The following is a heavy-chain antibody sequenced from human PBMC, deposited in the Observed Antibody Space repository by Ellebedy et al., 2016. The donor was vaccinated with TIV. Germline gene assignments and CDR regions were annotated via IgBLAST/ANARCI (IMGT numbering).Heavy chain of an antibody. D-gene: IGHD5-18*01. J-gene: IGHJ4*02. CDR3: ARDLYSYGTFDY. V-gene: IGHV3-30*19. CDR1: GFTFSSYG. CDR2: IWYDGSNK. Sequence: GESLKISXAASGFTFSSYGMHWVRQAPGKGLEWVAVIWYDGSNKYYADSVKGRFTISRDNSKNTLYLQMNSLRAEDTAVYYCARDLYSYGTFDYWGQGTLVTVSS.